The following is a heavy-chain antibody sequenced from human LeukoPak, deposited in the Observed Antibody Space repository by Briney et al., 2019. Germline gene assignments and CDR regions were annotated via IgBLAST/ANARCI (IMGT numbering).Heavy chain of an antibody. CDR2: ISYDGSNK. CDR3: ARMVGRSTPDFDY. D-gene: IGHD1-26*01. Sequence: GGSLRLSCAASGFTFSSYAMHWVRQAPGKELEWVAVISYDGSNKYYADSVKGRFTISRDNSKNTLYLQMSGLRVEDTAVYYCARMVGRSTPDFDYWGQGILVTVSS. V-gene: IGHV3-30-3*01. J-gene: IGHJ4*02. CDR1: GFTFSSYA.